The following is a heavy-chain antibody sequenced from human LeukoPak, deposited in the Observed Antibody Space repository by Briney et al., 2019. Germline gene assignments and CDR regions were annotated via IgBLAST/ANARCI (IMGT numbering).Heavy chain of an antibody. CDR2: IKQDGSEK. CDR3: ARDVSPYDSSGYSLDAFDI. Sequence: GGSLRLSCAASGFIFSSYWMSWVRQAPGKGLEWAANIKQDGSEKYYVDSVKGRFTISRDNAKNSLYLQMNSLRAEDTAVYYCARDVSPYDSSGYSLDAFDIWGQGTMVTVSS. J-gene: IGHJ3*02. CDR1: GFIFSSYW. D-gene: IGHD3-22*01. V-gene: IGHV3-7*04.